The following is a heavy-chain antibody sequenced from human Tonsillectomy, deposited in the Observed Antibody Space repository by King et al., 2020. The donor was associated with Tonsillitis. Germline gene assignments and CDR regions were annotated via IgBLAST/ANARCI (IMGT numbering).Heavy chain of an antibody. Sequence: QLVQSGAEVKKPGASVKVSCKASGYTFTSYYMHWVRQAPGQGLEWMGIINPSGGSTSYAQKFQGRVTMTRDTSTSTVYMELSSLRSEDTAVYYCARDKEFSGPVYGSGSYYTLIFDYWGQGTLVTVSS. CDR2: INPSGGST. CDR3: ARDKEFSGPVYGSGSYYTLIFDY. J-gene: IGHJ4*02. D-gene: IGHD3-10*01. CDR1: GYTFTSYY. V-gene: IGHV1-46*03.